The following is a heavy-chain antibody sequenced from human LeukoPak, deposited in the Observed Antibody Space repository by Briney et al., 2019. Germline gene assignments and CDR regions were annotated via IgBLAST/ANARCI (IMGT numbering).Heavy chain of an antibody. CDR1: GGSISSYY. CDR3: ARVSGSYSEFDY. D-gene: IGHD1-26*01. Sequence: SETLSLTCTVSGGSISSYYWSWIRQPPGKGLEWIGYIYYSGSTNYNPSLKSRVTISVDTSKDQFSLKLRSVTAADTAVYYCARVSGSYSEFDYWGQGALVTVSS. CDR2: IYYSGST. J-gene: IGHJ4*02. V-gene: IGHV4-59*01.